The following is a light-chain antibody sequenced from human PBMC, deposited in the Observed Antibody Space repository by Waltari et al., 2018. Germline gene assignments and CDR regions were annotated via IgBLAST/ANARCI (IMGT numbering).Light chain of an antibody. CDR2: GAS. CDR3: QQYYSTPIT. CDR1: QSLTSSY. V-gene: IGKV3-20*01. J-gene: IGKJ5*01. Sequence: EIVLTQSPGTLSLSPGERATLSCRASQSLTSSYLAWYQQKPGQAPRLLIYGASSRATGIPDRFSGGGSGTDFTLTISSLQAEDVAVYYCQQYYSTPITFGQGTRLEIK.